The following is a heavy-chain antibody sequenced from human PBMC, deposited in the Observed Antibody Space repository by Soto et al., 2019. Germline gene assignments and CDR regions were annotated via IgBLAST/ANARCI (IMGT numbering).Heavy chain of an antibody. J-gene: IGHJ3*02. CDR3: ARVTIAARPSDAFDI. CDR1: GYTFTSYY. D-gene: IGHD6-6*01. Sequence: ASVKVSCKASGYTFTSYYMHWVRQAPGQGLEWMGIINPSGGSTSYAQKFQGRVTMTRDTSTSTVYMELSSLRYEDTAVYYCARVTIAARPSDAFDIWGQGTMVTVSS. V-gene: IGHV1-46*01. CDR2: INPSGGST.